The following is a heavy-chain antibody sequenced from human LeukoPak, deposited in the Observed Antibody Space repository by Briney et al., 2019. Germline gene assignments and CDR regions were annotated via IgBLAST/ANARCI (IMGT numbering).Heavy chain of an antibody. J-gene: IGHJ4*02. V-gene: IGHV3-21*06. CDR3: ARAGTCSSTSCDGGIEY. CDR1: GFAFSCYN. CDR2: ISTTSTYI. Sequence: PGGSLRLSCAASGFAFSCYNMKWVRQAPGKGLEWVSFISTTSTYIYYADSVKGRFTVSRDNYKNLLYLQMDSLRVEDTAVYYCARAGTCSSTSCDGGIEYWGQGTLVTVSS. D-gene: IGHD2-2*01.